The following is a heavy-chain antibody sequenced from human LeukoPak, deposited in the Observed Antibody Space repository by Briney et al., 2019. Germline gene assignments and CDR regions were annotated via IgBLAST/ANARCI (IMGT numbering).Heavy chain of an antibody. CDR1: GYTFTSYY. D-gene: IGHD5-18*01. Sequence: ASVKVSCKVSGYTFTSYYLHWVRQAPGQGPEWMGIISPSGGSTTYAQNFQGRVTMTRDTSTSAVYMELSSLRSDDTAVYYCARDSEWKHIDYWGQGTLVTVSS. J-gene: IGHJ4*02. V-gene: IGHV1-46*01. CDR3: ARDSEWKHIDY. CDR2: ISPSGGST.